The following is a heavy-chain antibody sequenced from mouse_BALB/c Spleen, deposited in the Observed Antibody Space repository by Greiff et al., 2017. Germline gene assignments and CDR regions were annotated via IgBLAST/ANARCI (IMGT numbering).Heavy chain of an antibody. Sequence: VQLQESGAELARPGASVKLSCKASGYTFTSYWMQWVKQRPGQGLEWIGAIYPGDGDTRYTQKFKGKATLTADKSSSTAYMQLSSLASEDSAVYYCARSGGNYFYAMDYWGQGTSVTVSS. CDR3: ARSGGNYFYAMDY. CDR2: IYPGDGDT. D-gene: IGHD2-1*01. V-gene: IGHV1-87*01. CDR1: GYTFTSYW. J-gene: IGHJ4*01.